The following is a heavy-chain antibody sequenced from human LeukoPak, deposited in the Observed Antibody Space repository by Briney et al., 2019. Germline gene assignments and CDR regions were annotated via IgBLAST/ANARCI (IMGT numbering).Heavy chain of an antibody. V-gene: IGHV4-61*02. CDR3: ASIPYYFDY. CDR1: GGSISSGSYY. D-gene: IGHD2-2*02. J-gene: IGHJ4*02. Sequence: SETLSLTCTVSGGSISSGSYYWSWIRQPAGKGLEWIGRIYTSGSTNYNPSLKSRVTISVDTSKNQFSLKLSSVTAADTAVYYCASIPYYFDYWGQGTLVTVSS. CDR2: IYTSGST.